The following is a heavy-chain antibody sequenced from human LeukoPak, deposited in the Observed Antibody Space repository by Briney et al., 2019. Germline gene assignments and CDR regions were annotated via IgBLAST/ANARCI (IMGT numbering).Heavy chain of an antibody. CDR1: GFTVSSNY. J-gene: IGHJ4*02. Sequence: GGSLRLSCAASGFTVSSNYMSWVRQAPGKGLEWVSVIYSGGSTYYADSVKGRFTISRDNSKNTLYLQMNSLRAEDTAVYYCARDPLGSHAHYYDSSGTADYWGQGTLVTVSS. CDR3: ARDPLGSHAHYYDSSGTADY. CDR2: IYSGGST. D-gene: IGHD3-22*01. V-gene: IGHV3-53*05.